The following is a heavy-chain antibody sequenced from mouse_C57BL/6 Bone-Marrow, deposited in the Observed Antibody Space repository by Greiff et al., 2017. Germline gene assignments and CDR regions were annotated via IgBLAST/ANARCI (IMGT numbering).Heavy chain of an antibody. CDR2: INPYNGGT. CDR1: GYTFTDYY. V-gene: IGHV1-19*01. D-gene: IGHD1-1*01. CDR3: ARCYYGSSYVWVYFDY. Sequence: VQLQQSGPVLVKPGASVKMSCKASGYTFTDYYMNWVKQSHGKSLEWIGVINPYNGGTSYNQKFKGKATLTVDKSSRTAYMELNSLTSEDSAVYYCARCYYGSSYVWVYFDYWGQGTTLTVSS. J-gene: IGHJ2*01.